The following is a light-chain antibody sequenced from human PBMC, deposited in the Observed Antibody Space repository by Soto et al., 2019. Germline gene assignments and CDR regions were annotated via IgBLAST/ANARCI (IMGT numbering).Light chain of an antibody. CDR2: KAS. J-gene: IGKJ1*01. CDR3: QQYNGYSRT. V-gene: IGKV1-5*03. Sequence: DIQMTQFPSTLSASVGDRVTITCRASQSISSWLAWYQQKPGKAPKLLIYKASTLESGVPSRFSGSGSGTQFTLTISSLQPDDFATYYCQQYNGYSRTFGQGTKVEIK. CDR1: QSISSW.